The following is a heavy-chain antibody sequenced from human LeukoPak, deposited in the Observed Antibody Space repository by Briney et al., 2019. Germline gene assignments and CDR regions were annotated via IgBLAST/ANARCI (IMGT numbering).Heavy chain of an antibody. J-gene: IGHJ4*02. CDR2: ISGSGGRT. Sequence: GGSLRLSCTASGFTFSSYAMTWVRQAPGKGLEWVSAISGSGGRTYYALSVNGRFTISRDNSKNTLYLQMNSLRAEDTAVYYCAKGPNCSTTSCYTVGLIDYWGQGTLVTVSS. D-gene: IGHD2-2*02. CDR3: AKGPNCSTTSCYTVGLIDY. V-gene: IGHV3-23*01. CDR1: GFTFSSYA.